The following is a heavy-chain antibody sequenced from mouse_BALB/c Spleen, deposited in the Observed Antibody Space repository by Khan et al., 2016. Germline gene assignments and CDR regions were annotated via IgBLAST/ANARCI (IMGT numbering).Heavy chain of an antibody. V-gene: IGHV5-9-1*01. D-gene: IGHD2-14*01. CDR3: ARNYRYDGIFDD. J-gene: IGHJ2*01. CDR2: IGSGGGHT. Sequence: EVELVESGGGLVKPGGSLKLSCAASGFTFSSYAMSWVRQTPEKRLEWVATIGSGGGHTYYPDSVQGRFTITRDNAKNTQNLQMSSLRSEDTAMYYCARNYRYDGIFDDWGQGTTLTVSS. CDR1: GFTFSSYA.